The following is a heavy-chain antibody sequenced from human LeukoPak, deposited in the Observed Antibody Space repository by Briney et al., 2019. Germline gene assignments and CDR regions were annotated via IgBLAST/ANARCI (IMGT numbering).Heavy chain of an antibody. D-gene: IGHD3-9*01. CDR2: IYSGGST. CDR1: GFTVSSNY. CDR3: ATEARHYDILTGYRSAEYFQH. V-gene: IGHV3-53*01. J-gene: IGHJ1*01. Sequence: GGSLRLSCAASGFTVSSNYMSWVRQAPGKGLEWVSVIYSGGSTYYADSVKGRFTISRDNSKNTLYLQMNSLRAEDTAVYYCATEARHYDILTGYRSAEYFQHWGQGTLVTVSS.